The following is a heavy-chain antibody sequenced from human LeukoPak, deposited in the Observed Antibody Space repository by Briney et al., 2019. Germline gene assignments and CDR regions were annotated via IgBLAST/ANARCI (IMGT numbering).Heavy chain of an antibody. V-gene: IGHV3-7*01. J-gene: IGHJ4*02. CDR2: IKQDGSEK. CDR3: AKDRYSSSALFAITPFDY. D-gene: IGHD6-13*01. Sequence: GGSLRLSCVASGFTFSNYWMSWVRQAPGKGLEWVANIKQDGSEKYYVDSVKGRFAISRDNSKNTLYLQLNRLRPEDTAVYYCAKDRYSSSALFAITPFDYWGQGTLITVSS. CDR1: GFTFSNYW.